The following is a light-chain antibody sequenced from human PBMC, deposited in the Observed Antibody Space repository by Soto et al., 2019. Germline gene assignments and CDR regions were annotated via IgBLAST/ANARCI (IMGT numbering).Light chain of an antibody. Sequence: AIQMTQSPSSLSASVGDRVTITCRASQGIRNALGWYQQKPGKAPKLLIYAASSLQSGVPSRFSGSGSGTEFTLTLSSLQPEDFATYYCLQDYNDPWTFGQGTTWEIK. CDR1: QGIRNA. CDR3: LQDYNDPWT. CDR2: AAS. V-gene: IGKV1-6*01. J-gene: IGKJ1*01.